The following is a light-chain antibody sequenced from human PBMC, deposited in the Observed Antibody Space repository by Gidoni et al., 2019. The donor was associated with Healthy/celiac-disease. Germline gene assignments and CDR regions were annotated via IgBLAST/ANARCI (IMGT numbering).Light chain of an antibody. Sequence: EIVLTQSPGTLSLSPGERATLSCRASQSVSSSYLAWYQQKPGQAPRLLIYGASSRATGIPDRFSGSGSGTDFTLTISRREPEDFAVYYCQKYGSLWTFGQGTKVEIK. CDR1: QSVSSSY. CDR2: GAS. J-gene: IGKJ1*01. V-gene: IGKV3-20*01. CDR3: QKYGSLWT.